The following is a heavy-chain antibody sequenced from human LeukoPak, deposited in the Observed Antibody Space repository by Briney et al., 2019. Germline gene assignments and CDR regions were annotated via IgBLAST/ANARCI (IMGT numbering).Heavy chain of an antibody. J-gene: IGHJ3*02. V-gene: IGHV4-34*12. D-gene: IGHD6-13*01. CDR1: GGSFSGYY. CDR3: ARFGSSTWYKGAFDI. CDR2: IVHSGNT. Sequence: SETLSLTCAVYGGSFSGYYWSWIRQPPGKGLEWIGEIVHSGNTKYNPSLKSRVTISVDTSKNQFSLNLTSVTAADTAVYYCARFGSSTWYKGAFDIWGQGTMVTIAS.